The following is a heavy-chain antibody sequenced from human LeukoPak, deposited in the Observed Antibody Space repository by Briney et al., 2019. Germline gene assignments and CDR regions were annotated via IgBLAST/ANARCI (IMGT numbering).Heavy chain of an antibody. J-gene: IGHJ4*02. V-gene: IGHV3-21*01. CDR2: ISSSSSYI. D-gene: IGHD1-26*01. CDR1: GFTFSSYS. Sequence: GGSLRLSCAASGFTFSSYSMTWVRQAPGKGLEWVSSISSSSSYIYYADSVKGRFTISRDNAKNSLYLQMNSLRAEDTAVYYCARDRARSIVGATAFDYWGQGTLVTVSS. CDR3: ARDRARSIVGATAFDY.